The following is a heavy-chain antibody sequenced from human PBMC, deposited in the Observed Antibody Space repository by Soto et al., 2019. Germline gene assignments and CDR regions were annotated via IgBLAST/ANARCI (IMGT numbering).Heavy chain of an antibody. V-gene: IGHV4-30-2*01. CDR2: IYHSGST. J-gene: IGHJ4*02. Sequence: SETLSLTCAVSGGSISSGGYSWSWIRQPPGKGLEWIGYIYHSGSTYYNPSLKSRVTISADRSKNQFSLKLSSVTAADTAVYYCAREVSSSSYYYFDYWGQGTLVTVSS. CDR3: AREVSSSSYYYFDY. D-gene: IGHD6-6*01. CDR1: GGSISSGGYS.